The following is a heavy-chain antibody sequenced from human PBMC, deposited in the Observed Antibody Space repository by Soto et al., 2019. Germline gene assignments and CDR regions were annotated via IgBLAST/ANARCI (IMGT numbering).Heavy chain of an antibody. CDR1: GFSLSTNGVG. CDR3: AHRAQWPDYFDY. CDR2: IFWDDDK. V-gene: IGHV2-5*02. D-gene: IGHD6-19*01. Sequence: QITLKESGPTLVKPKQTLTLTCTFSGFSLSTNGVGGGWIRQPPGKALEWLALIFWDDDKHYSPALMNRLTITKDTSKNQVVLTMTNMDPVDTATYYCAHRAQWPDYFDYWGQGTLVTVSA. J-gene: IGHJ4*02.